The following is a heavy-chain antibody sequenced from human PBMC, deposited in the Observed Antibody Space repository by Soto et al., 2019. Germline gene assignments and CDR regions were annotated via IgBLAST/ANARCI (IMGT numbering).Heavy chain of an antibody. J-gene: IGHJ6*03. CDR3: ARGVQQLDRLTYYYYYMDV. Sequence: SETLSLTCTVSGGSISSYYWSWIRQPPGKGLEWIGYIYYSGSTNYNPSLKSRVTISVDTSKNQFSLKLSSVTAADTAVYYCARGVQQLDRLTYYYYYMDVWGKGTTVTVSS. D-gene: IGHD6-13*01. V-gene: IGHV4-59*01. CDR2: IYYSGST. CDR1: GGSISSYY.